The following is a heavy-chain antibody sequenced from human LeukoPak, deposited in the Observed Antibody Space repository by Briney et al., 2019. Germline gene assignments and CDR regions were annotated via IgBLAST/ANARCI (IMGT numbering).Heavy chain of an antibody. D-gene: IGHD1-26*01. CDR2: INSDASST. J-gene: IGHJ4*02. V-gene: IGHV3-74*01. Sequence: QPGGSLRLSCAASRFTFSSYWMHWVRQAPGKGLVWISRINSDASSTTYADSVKGRFTISRDNAKNTLYLQMNSLRAEDTAVYYCARIGVGGTTRGFYYFDYWGQGTLVTVSS. CDR3: ARIGVGGTTRGFYYFDY. CDR1: RFTFSSYW.